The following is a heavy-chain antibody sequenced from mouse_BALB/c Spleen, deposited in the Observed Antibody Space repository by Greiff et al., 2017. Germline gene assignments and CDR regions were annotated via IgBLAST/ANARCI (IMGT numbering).Heavy chain of an antibody. D-gene: IGHD2-2*01. CDR1: GDSITSGY. CDR3: ARYMVSWFAY. J-gene: IGHJ3*01. CDR2: ISYSGST. Sequence: EVKLEESGPSLVKPSQTLSLTCSVTGDSITSGYWNWIRKFPGNKLEYMGYISYSGSTYYNPSLKSRISITRDTSKNQYYLQLNSVTTEDTATYYCARYMVSWFAYWGQGTLVTVSA. V-gene: IGHV3-8*02.